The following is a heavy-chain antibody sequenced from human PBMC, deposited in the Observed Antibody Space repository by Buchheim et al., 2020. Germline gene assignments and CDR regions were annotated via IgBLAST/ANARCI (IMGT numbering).Heavy chain of an antibody. Sequence: EVQLVESGGGLVQPGGSLRLSCAASGFTFSSYWMSWVRQAPGKGLEWVANIKQDGSEKYYVDSVKGRFTISRDNAKNSLYLQMNSLRAEDTAVYYCARGGTMRVLVDTAMFRWGPTPFLTPWGQGTL. D-gene: IGHD5-18*01. J-gene: IGHJ5*02. V-gene: IGHV3-7*01. CDR3: ARGGTMRVLVDTAMFRWGPTPFLTP. CDR1: GFTFSSYW. CDR2: IKQDGSEK.